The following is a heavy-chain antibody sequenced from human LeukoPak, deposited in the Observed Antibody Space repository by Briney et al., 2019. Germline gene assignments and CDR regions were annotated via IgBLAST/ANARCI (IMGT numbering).Heavy chain of an antibody. CDR3: TRGPTQLWLYYGMGV. CDR2: IRSKGYGGTR. J-gene: IGHJ6*02. V-gene: IGHV3-49*04. CDR1: GFTFGDHA. Sequence: PGRSLRLSCTASGFTFGDHAMSWVRQAPGKGLEWLGFIRSKGYGGTREYAASVKGRFTISRDDSKSIAYLQMNSLKTEDTAVYYCTRGPTQLWLYYGMGVWAKGPRSLSP. D-gene: IGHD5-18*01.